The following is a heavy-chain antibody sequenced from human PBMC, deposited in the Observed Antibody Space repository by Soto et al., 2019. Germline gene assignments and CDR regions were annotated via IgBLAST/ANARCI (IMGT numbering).Heavy chain of an antibody. CDR3: ARHGEQQLAYLDY. V-gene: IGHV4-39*01. Sequence: SETLSLTCTVSGGSISSSSYYWGWIRQPPGKGLEWIGSIYYSGSTYYNPSLKSRVTISVDTPKNQFSLKLSSVTAADTAVYYCARHGEQQLAYLDYWGQGTLVTVSS. CDR2: IYYSGST. CDR1: GGSISSSSYY. D-gene: IGHD6-13*01. J-gene: IGHJ4*02.